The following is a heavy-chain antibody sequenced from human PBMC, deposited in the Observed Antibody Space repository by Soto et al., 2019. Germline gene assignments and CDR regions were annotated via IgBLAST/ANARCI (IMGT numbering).Heavy chain of an antibody. D-gene: IGHD2-15*01. CDR3: AKDYCSGGSCYYYYGMDV. V-gene: IGHV3-23*01. CDR2: ISGSGGST. CDR1: GFTFISYA. J-gene: IGHJ6*02. Sequence: WGSLRLSCAASGFTFISYAMSWVRQAPGKGLEWVSAISGSGGSTYYADSVKGRFSISSDNSKNTLYLQMNSLRAEDTAVYYCAKDYCSGGSCYYYYGMDVWGQGTTVTVSS.